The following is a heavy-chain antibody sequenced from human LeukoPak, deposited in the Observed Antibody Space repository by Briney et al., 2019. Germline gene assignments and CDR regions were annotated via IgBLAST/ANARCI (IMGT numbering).Heavy chain of an antibody. Sequence: PSETLSLTSAVSIDSPSANYWSRVRQSPRQHLEWFGEVHRSGRTNDLPSLKSRVTISIDKSKVQISLDRTSVTAADTAVYYCATEILGALSPGAYWGQGTLVTVSS. CDR1: IDSPSANY. CDR3: ATEILGALSPGAY. J-gene: IGHJ4*02. CDR2: VHRSGRT. D-gene: IGHD2-8*02. V-gene: IGHV4-34*01.